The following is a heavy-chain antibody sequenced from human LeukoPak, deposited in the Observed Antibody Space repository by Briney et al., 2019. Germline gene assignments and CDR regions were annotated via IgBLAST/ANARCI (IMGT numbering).Heavy chain of an antibody. CDR1: GFTFSRHG. V-gene: IGHV3-30*03. Sequence: GSLRLSCAPSGFTFSRHGMHWVRQAPGKGLEWVAIISNDGSRKYYAHSVEGRFTISRDNSKNTLYLQMDSLRAEDTAVYYCARDRAWNYFDYWGQGTLVTVSS. CDR2: ISNDGSRK. CDR3: ARDRAWNYFDY. J-gene: IGHJ4*02. D-gene: IGHD3-3*01.